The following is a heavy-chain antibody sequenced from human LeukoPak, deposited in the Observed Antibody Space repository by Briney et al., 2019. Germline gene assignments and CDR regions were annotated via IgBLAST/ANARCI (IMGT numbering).Heavy chain of an antibody. CDR3: ARADVNTYCGGDCYSEDAFDI. CDR2: INPSGGST. Sequence: ASVKVSCKASGYTFTSYYMHWVRQAPGQGLEWMGIINPSGGSTSYAQKFQGRVTMTRDTSTSTVYMELSSLRSEDTAVYYCARADVNTYCGGDCYSEDAFDIWGQGTMVTVSS. CDR1: GYTFTSYY. V-gene: IGHV1-46*01. J-gene: IGHJ3*02. D-gene: IGHD2-21*02.